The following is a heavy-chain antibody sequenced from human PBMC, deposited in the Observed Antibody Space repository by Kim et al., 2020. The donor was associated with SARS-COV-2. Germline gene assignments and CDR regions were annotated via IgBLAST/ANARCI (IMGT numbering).Heavy chain of an antibody. D-gene: IGHD2-2*01. CDR2: INPSGGST. CDR1: GYTFTSYY. V-gene: IGHV1-46*01. CDR3: AGGGTSSVRYYYYYYGMDV. Sequence: ASVKVSCKASGYTFTSYYMHWVRQAPGQGLEWMGIINPSGGSTSYAQKFQGRVTMTRDTSTSTVYMELSSLRSEDTAVYYCAGGGTSSVRYYYYYYGMDVWGQGTTVTVSS. J-gene: IGHJ6*02.